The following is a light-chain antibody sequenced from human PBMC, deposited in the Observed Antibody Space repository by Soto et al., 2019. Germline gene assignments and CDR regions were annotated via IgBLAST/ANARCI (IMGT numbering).Light chain of an antibody. J-gene: IGKJ1*01. CDR1: HSVSSY. V-gene: IGKV3-20*01. Sequence: DIVLTQSPATLSSSPGERVTLSCRASHSVSSYLAWYQQKPGQAPRLLIYGASIRATGIPDRFSGSGSGAYFALTISRLEPEDFAVYYCQQYDTSSTFGQGTKVDIK. CDR3: QQYDTSST. CDR2: GAS.